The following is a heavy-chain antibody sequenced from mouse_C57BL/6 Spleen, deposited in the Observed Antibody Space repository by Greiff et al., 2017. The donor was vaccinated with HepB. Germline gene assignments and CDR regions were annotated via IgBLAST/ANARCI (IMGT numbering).Heavy chain of an antibody. CDR1: GFTFSSYG. CDR2: ISSGGSYT. CDR3: ARHGGDYGNYDWFAY. D-gene: IGHD2-1*01. V-gene: IGHV5-6*01. Sequence: EVKLMESGGDLVKPGGSLKLSCAASGFTFSSYGMSWVRQTPDKRLEWVATISSGGSYTYYPDSVKGRFTISRDNAKNTLYLQMSSLKSEDTDMYYCARHGGDYGNYDWFAYWGQGTLVTVSA. J-gene: IGHJ3*01.